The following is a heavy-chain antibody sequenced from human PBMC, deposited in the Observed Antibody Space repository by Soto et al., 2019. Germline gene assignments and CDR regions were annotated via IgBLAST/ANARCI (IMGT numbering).Heavy chain of an antibody. V-gene: IGHV4-61*01. CDR3: ARTDSYGRWAAWF. D-gene: IGHD3-16*01. CDR2: IQYSGRP. J-gene: IGHJ4*02. Sequence: SETLSLTCTVSGDSVSSGIYFWSWIRQPPGKGLEWIGNIQYSGRPDYNPSLQSRVTFSIDTSQNQFSLNLISVTAADTAVYYCARTDSYGRWAAWFWGQGILVTVSS. CDR1: GDSVSSGIYF.